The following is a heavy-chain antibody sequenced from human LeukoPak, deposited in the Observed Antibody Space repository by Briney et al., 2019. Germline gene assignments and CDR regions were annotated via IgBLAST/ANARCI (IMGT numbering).Heavy chain of an antibody. D-gene: IGHD3-9*01. CDR3: AKDYSGDYDILTGYHPTYFDY. CDR2: VSGNGVNT. Sequence: PGGSLRLSFAASGFTFSSYSMNWVRQAPGKGLEWVSTVSGNGVNTYYADSVKGRFTIYRDNSKNTLYLQMNSLRAEDTAVYYCAKDYSGDYDILTGYHPTYFDYWGQGTLVTVSS. J-gene: IGHJ4*02. CDR1: GFTFSSYS. V-gene: IGHV3-23*01.